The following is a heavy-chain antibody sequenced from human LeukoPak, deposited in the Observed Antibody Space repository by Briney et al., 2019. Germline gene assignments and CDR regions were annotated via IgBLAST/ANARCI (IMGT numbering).Heavy chain of an antibody. D-gene: IGHD3-10*01. J-gene: IGHJ5*02. Sequence: GGSLRLSCAASGFTFSSYWMSWVRQAPGKGLEWEANIKQDGSEKYYVDSVKGRFTISRDNAKNSLYLQMNSLRAEDTAVHYCAREVWFRERNWFDPWGQGTLVTVSS. V-gene: IGHV3-7*01. CDR1: GFTFSSYW. CDR3: AREVWFRERNWFDP. CDR2: IKQDGSEK.